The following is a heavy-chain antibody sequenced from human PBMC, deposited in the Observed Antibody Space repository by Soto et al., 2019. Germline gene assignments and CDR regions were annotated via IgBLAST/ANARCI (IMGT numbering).Heavy chain of an antibody. Sequence: QVPLVQSGAEVKKPGASVKVSCKASGYTFTSYGISWVRQAPGQGLEWMGWISAYNGNTNYAQKLQGRVTMTTDTATSTANMELRSLRSDDTAVYYCAREGGDYDFWSGYYTQLPYFDYWGQGTLVTVSS. J-gene: IGHJ4*02. D-gene: IGHD3-3*01. CDR3: AREGGDYDFWSGYYTQLPYFDY. CDR2: ISAYNGNT. CDR1: GYTFTSYG. V-gene: IGHV1-18*01.